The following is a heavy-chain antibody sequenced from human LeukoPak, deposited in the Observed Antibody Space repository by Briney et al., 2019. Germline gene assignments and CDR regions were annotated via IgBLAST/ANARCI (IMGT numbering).Heavy chain of an antibody. Sequence: SETLSLTCTVSGGSISSSSYYWGWIRQPPGKGLEWIGSIYYTGSTYYNPSLKSRVTISVDTSKNQFSLKLSSVTAADTAVYYCARASAGLYGYGPGNYYYYYMDVWGKGTTVTVYS. CDR2: IYYTGST. CDR1: GGSISSSSYY. V-gene: IGHV4-39*07. D-gene: IGHD5-18*01. J-gene: IGHJ6*03. CDR3: ARASAGLYGYGPGNYYYYYMDV.